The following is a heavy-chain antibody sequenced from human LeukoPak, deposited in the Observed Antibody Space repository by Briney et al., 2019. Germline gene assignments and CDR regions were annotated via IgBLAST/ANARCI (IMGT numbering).Heavy chain of an antibody. J-gene: IGHJ4*02. D-gene: IGHD2-2*01. V-gene: IGHV7-4-1*01. Sequence: ASVKVSCKASGYTFTTYAINWVRQAPGQGLEWMGWINTKTGNPAYVQGFTGRVVFSLDTSASTAYLQIDSLKAEDTAVYYCARGGGGAVVPALWGQGALITVSS. CDR1: GYTFTTYA. CDR2: INTKTGNP. CDR3: ARGGGGAVVPAL.